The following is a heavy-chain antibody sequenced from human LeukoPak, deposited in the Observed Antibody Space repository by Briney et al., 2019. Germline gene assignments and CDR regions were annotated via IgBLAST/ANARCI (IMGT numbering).Heavy chain of an antibody. CDR2: ISSSSSYI. V-gene: IGHV3-21*01. D-gene: IGHD2-15*01. J-gene: IGHJ3*02. Sequence: GGSLRLSCAASGFTFSSYSMSWVRQAPGQGLEWVSSISSSSSYIYYADAVKGRFTTSRDNAKNSLYLQMNSLRAEDTAVYYCARAYCSGGSCYLYSFLGIAFDIWGQGTMVTVSS. CDR3: ARAYCSGGSCYLYSFLGIAFDI. CDR1: GFTFSSYS.